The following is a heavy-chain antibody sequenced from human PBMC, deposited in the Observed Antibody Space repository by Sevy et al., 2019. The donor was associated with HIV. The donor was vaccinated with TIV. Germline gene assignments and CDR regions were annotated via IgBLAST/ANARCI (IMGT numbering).Heavy chain of an antibody. CDR2: INPSGGST. D-gene: IGHD1-20*01. CDR1: GYTFTSYY. V-gene: IGHV1-46*03. Sequence: ASVKVSCKASGYTFTSYYMHWVRQAPGQGLEWMGIINPSGGSTSYAQKFQGRVTMTRDTSTSTVYMELSSLRSEDTAVYYCARVGITGTMWVNTFDYWGQGTLVTVSS. J-gene: IGHJ4*02. CDR3: ARVGITGTMWVNTFDY.